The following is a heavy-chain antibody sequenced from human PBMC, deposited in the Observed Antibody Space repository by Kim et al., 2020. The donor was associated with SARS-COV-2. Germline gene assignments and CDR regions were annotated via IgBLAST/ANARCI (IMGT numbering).Heavy chain of an antibody. D-gene: IGHD3-10*01. Sequence: SVKGRFTISRDDSKYIAYLQMNSLKTEDTAVYYCTRDASGSYGHMRAFDFWGQGTMVTVSS. CDR3: TRDASGSYGHMRAFDF. J-gene: IGHJ3*01. V-gene: IGHV3-49*02.